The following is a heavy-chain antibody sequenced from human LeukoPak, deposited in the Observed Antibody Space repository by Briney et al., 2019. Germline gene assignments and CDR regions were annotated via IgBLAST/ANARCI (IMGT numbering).Heavy chain of an antibody. V-gene: IGHV3-30-3*01. Sequence: GGSLRLSCAASGFTFSSYGMHWVRQAPGKGLEWVAVTSYDGSNKDYADSVKGRFTISRDNSKNTLYLQMDSLRSEDTAVYYCTRDPGRGSDYWGQGTLVTVSS. CDR1: GFTFSSYG. CDR2: TSYDGSNK. D-gene: IGHD3-10*01. CDR3: TRDPGRGSDY. J-gene: IGHJ4*02.